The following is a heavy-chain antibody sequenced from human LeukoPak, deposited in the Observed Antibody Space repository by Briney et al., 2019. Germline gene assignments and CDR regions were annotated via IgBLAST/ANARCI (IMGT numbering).Heavy chain of an antibody. Sequence: GGSLRLSCAASGFTFDAYGMSWVRQTPGKGLEFVSGINWNGGSTGSADSVKGRFTISRDNAKNSLYLQMNSLRAEDTALFFFSSRRRHTRSFDYWGQGTLVTVSS. CDR3: SSRRRHTRSFDY. D-gene: IGHD2-21*01. V-gene: IGHV3-20*04. CDR2: INWNGGST. CDR1: GFTFDAYG. J-gene: IGHJ4*02.